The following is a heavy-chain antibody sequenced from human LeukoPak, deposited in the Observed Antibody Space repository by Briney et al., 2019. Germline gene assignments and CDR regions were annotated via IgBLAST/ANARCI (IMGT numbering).Heavy chain of an antibody. CDR1: GYTVTGYY. J-gene: IGHJ4*02. CDR3: ARDPWRGYSYVDY. V-gene: IGHV1-2*02. Sequence: ASVKVSCKASGYTVTGYYMHCVRQAPGQGLEWMGWINPNSGGTNYAQKFQGRVTMTRDTSISTAYMELSRLRSDDTAVYYCARDPWRGYSYVDYWGQGTLVTVSS. D-gene: IGHD5-18*01. CDR2: INPNSGGT.